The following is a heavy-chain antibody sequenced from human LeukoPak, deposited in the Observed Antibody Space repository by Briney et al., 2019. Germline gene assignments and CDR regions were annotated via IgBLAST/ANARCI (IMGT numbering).Heavy chain of an antibody. J-gene: IGHJ5*02. V-gene: IGHV1-2*06. D-gene: IGHD3-3*01. CDR1: GYTFTGYY. Sequence: GASVKVSCKASGYTFTGYYMHWVRQAPGQGLEWMGRINPNSGGTNYAQKFQGRVTMTRDTPISTAYMELSRLRSDDTAVYYCASERSTGWYYDFWSGGKSSWFDPWGQGTLVTVSS. CDR2: INPNSGGT. CDR3: ASERSTGWYYDFWSGGKSSWFDP.